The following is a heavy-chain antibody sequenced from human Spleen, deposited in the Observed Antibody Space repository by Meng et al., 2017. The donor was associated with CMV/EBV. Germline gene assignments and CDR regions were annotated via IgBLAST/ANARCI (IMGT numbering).Heavy chain of an antibody. D-gene: IGHD6-6*01. Sequence: SETLSLTCTVSGGSISSSSYYWGWIRQPPGKGLEWIGSIYYSGSTYYNPSLKSRVTISVDTSKNQFSLKLSSVTAADTAVYYCAKHVNLVRVQLADFDYWGQGNLVTVSS. J-gene: IGHJ4*02. CDR2: IYYSGST. CDR3: AKHVNLVRVQLADFDY. V-gene: IGHV4-39*01. CDR1: GGSISSSSYY.